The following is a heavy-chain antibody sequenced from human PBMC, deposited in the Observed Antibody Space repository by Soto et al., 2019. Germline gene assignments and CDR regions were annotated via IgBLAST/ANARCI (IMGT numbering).Heavy chain of an antibody. D-gene: IGHD1-1*01. Sequence: EVLLLESGGGLVQPGGSPRLSCAASGFIFSRYAMSWVRQAPGKGREWVSTISGSGGSTYYADSVKGRFTISRDNSXXTLYLQLNTLRDEDTAVYYCARGERAKYYNYGLDVWGQGTTVAVSS. J-gene: IGHJ6*02. CDR2: ISGSGGST. V-gene: IGHV3-23*01. CDR3: ARGERAKYYNYGLDV. CDR1: GFIFSRYA.